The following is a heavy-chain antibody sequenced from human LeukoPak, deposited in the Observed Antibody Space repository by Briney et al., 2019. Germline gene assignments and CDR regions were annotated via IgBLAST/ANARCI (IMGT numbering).Heavy chain of an antibody. J-gene: IGHJ6*04. Sequence: SETLSLTCAVSGGSISSSNWWSWVRQPPGKGLEWIGEIYHSGSTNYNPSLKSRVTISVDKSKNQFSLKLSSVTAADTAVYYCARDLLRSPGYYYGMDVWGKGTTVTVSS. CDR3: ARDLLRSPGYYYGMDV. V-gene: IGHV4-4*02. CDR2: IYHSGST. CDR1: GGSISSSNW.